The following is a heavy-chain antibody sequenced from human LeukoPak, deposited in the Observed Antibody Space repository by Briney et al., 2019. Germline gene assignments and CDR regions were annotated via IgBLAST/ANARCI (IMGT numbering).Heavy chain of an antibody. J-gene: IGHJ1*01. CDR2: IKQDGSEK. V-gene: IGHV3-7*01. Sequence: PGGSLRLTCAASGFTFSSYWMSWVRQAPGKGLEWVANIKQDGSEKYSVDSVKGRFTISRDNAKNSLYLQMNSLRAEDTAVYYCARDIVAVAGETEAEYFQHWGQGTLVTVSS. D-gene: IGHD6-19*01. CDR3: ARDIVAVAGETEAEYFQH. CDR1: GFTFSSYW.